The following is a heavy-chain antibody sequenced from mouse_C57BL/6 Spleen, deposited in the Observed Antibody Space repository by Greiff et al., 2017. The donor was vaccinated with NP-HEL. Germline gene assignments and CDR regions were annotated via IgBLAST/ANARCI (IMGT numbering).Heavy chain of an antibody. V-gene: IGHV1-76*01. Sequence: VQVVESGAELVRPGASVKLSCKASGYTFTDYYINWVKQRPGQGLEWIARIYPGSGNTYYNEKFKGKATLTAEKSSSTAYMQLSSLASADSAVYFCARGGSRTGGYFDVWGTGTTVTVSS. CDR1: GYTFTDYY. J-gene: IGHJ1*03. CDR2: IYPGSGNT. CDR3: ARGGSRTGGYFDV. D-gene: IGHD1-1*01.